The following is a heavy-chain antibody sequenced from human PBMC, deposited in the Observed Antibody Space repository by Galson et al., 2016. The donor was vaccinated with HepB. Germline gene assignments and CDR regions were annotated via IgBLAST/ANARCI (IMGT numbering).Heavy chain of an antibody. CDR1: GFTFSRYN. CDR2: ISGSSGHI. J-gene: IGHJ4*02. V-gene: IGHV3-21*01. CDR3: ARERPALDDILTGSYTGAYDS. D-gene: IGHD3-9*01. Sequence: SLRLSCAASGFTFSRYNMNWVRRAPGKGLEWVSSISGSSGHIYYADSVKGRFTISRDNAKNSLYLQMNSLRAEDTAVYYCARERPALDDILTGSYTGAYDSWGQGTLVTVSS.